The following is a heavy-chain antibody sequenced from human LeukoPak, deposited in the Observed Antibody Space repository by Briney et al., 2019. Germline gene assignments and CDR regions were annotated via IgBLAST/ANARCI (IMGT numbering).Heavy chain of an antibody. Sequence: TGGSLRLSCLASGFSLSRYEMNWVRQAPGKGLEWIAYITTTGDRIQYADSVKGRFTISRDNTKNSLYLQLNNLRADDTALYYCVRDTKDYWGQGTLVTVSS. D-gene: IGHD2-8*01. CDR2: ITTTGDRI. J-gene: IGHJ4*02. CDR3: VRDTKDY. CDR1: GFSLSRYE. V-gene: IGHV3-48*03.